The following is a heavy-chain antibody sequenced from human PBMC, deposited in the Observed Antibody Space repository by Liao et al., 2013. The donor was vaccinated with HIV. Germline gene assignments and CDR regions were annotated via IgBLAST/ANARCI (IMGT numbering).Heavy chain of an antibody. CDR1: GGSISTYY. CDR3: ARETANYDFWSGYSNNWFDP. V-gene: IGHV4-4*07. D-gene: IGHD3-3*01. CDR2: IYTSGIT. Sequence: QVQLQESGPGLVKPSETLSLTCSVSGGSISTYYWSWIRQPAGKGLEWIGRIYTSGITNYNPSLKSRVTMSVDTSKKQFSLKLSSVTAADTAVYYCARETANYDFWSGYSNNWFDPWGQGTLVTVSS. J-gene: IGHJ5*02.